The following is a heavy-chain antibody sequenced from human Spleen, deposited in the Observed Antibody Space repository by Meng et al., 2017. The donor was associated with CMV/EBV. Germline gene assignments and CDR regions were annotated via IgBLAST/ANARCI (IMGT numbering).Heavy chain of an antibody. V-gene: IGHV3-30*04. CDR1: AFSFSNYA. D-gene: IGHD5-12*01. CDR3: ARTDFVARGSFDY. Sequence: GGSLRLSCEASAFSFSNYAMHWVRQAPGKGLEWVAVISYDGSKKYYADSVKGRFTIFRDNSKNTVYLQMNSLRAEDTAVYYCARTDFVARGSFDYWGQGTLVTVSS. J-gene: IGHJ4*02. CDR2: ISYDGSKK.